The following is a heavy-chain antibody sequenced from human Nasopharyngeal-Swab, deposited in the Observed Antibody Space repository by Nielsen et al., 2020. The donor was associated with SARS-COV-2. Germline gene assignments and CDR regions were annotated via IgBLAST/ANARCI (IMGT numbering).Heavy chain of an antibody. J-gene: IGHJ4*02. CDR1: GFTYKYG. Sequence: GESLKISCVASGFTYKYGMNWVRQAPGKGLEWVSVIWYDGSKKFYAESVKGRFSISRDESKNTVYLQMSSLRVEDTAVYYCVSAGSIEYWSPGTLVTVSS. D-gene: IGHD3-10*01. V-gene: IGHV3-33*01. CDR2: IWYDGSKK. CDR3: VSAGSIEY.